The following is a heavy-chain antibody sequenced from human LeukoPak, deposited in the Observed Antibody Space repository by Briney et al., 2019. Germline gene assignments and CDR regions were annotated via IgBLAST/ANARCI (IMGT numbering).Heavy chain of an antibody. CDR2: IYHDERT. D-gene: IGHD3-22*01. J-gene: IGHJ4*02. Sequence: SETLTLTCVVSGFSISHGYFWGWVRQPPGKGLEWIASIYHDERTYYNASLNSRATISVDTSKNQFSLKLGAVIAADTAVYYCARAPVVSPFDSWGQGILVIVSS. CDR1: GFSISHGYF. V-gene: IGHV4-38-2*01. CDR3: ARAPVVSPFDS.